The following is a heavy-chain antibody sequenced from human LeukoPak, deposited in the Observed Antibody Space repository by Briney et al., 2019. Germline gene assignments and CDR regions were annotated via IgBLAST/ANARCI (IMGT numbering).Heavy chain of an antibody. V-gene: IGHV3-30*18. Sequence: PGGSLRLSCAASGFIFSSYGMHWVRQAPGKGLEWVAVISYDGSNKYYADSVKGRFTISRGNSKNTLYLQMNSLRAEDTAVYYCAKEMGVAAAGLDAFDIWGQGTMVTVSS. D-gene: IGHD6-13*01. CDR2: ISYDGSNK. CDR3: AKEMGVAAAGLDAFDI. CDR1: GFIFSSYG. J-gene: IGHJ3*02.